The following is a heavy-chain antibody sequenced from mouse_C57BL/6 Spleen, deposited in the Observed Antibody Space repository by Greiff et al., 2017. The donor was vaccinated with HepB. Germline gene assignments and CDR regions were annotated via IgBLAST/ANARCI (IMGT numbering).Heavy chain of an antibody. Sequence: EVQRVESGPGLVKPSQSLSLTCSVTGYSITSGYYWNWIRQFPGNKLEWMGYISYDGSNNYNPSLKNRISITRDTSKNQFFLKLNSVTTEDTATYYCARDRGYGYGSSYDWYFDVWGTGTTVTVSS. CDR1: GYSITSGYY. CDR2: ISYDGSN. J-gene: IGHJ1*03. V-gene: IGHV3-6*01. CDR3: ARDRGYGYGSSYDWYFDV. D-gene: IGHD1-1*01.